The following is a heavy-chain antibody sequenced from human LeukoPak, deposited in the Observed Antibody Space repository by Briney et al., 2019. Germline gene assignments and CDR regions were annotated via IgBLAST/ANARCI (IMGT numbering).Heavy chain of an antibody. Sequence: PSETLSLTCTVSGGSISSYYWSWIRQPPGKGLEWIGYIYYSGSTNYNPSLKSRVTISVDTYKNQFSLKLSSMTAADTAVYYCAREGSSGRLDYWGQGTLVTVSS. V-gene: IGHV4-59*01. J-gene: IGHJ4*02. CDR3: AREGSSGRLDY. CDR1: GGSISSYY. D-gene: IGHD6-19*01. CDR2: IYYSGST.